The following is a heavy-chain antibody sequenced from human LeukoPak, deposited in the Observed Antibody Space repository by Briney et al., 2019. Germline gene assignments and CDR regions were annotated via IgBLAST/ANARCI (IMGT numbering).Heavy chain of an antibody. V-gene: IGHV3-23*01. Sequence: GGSLRLSCTASGFTFSSYAMSWVRQAPGKGLEWVSSISGSGGSTYYADSVKGRFTISRDNSKNSLYLQMNSLRAEDTAVYYCARDRRGGYSSSWNDYWGQGTLVTVSS. CDR1: GFTFSSYA. CDR3: ARDRRGGYSSSWNDY. CDR2: ISGSGGST. D-gene: IGHD6-13*01. J-gene: IGHJ4*02.